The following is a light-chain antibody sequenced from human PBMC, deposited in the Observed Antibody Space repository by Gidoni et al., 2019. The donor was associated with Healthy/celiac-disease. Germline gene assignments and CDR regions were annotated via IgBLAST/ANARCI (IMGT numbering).Light chain of an antibody. V-gene: IGKV5-2*01. J-gene: IGKJ2*01. CDR2: EAT. CDR3: LQRDNFPLT. Sequence: ETTLTQSPAFMSATPGDKVNISCKASQDIDYDKNWDQQNPVEAAIFMIHEATTLVPGIPPRFSGSGYGTYSTLTINNLESDDAAYYFCLQRDNFPLTFGQGTKLEIK. CDR1: QDIDYD.